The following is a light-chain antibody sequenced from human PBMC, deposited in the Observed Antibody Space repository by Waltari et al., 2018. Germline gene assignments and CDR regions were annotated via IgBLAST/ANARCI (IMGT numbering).Light chain of an antibody. CDR2: EFT. J-gene: IGLJ1*01. V-gene: IGLV2-23*02. CDR1: SSDVGRYQL. CDR3: CSFVGSRTSLYV. Sequence: QSALTQPASVSGSPGQSTPIPCTGTSSDVGRYQLFPWYQHYPGKAPKLIIDEFTKRPSGVSNRFSGSKSGNTASLTISGLQAEDETDYYCCSFVGSRTSLYVFGTGTKVSVL.